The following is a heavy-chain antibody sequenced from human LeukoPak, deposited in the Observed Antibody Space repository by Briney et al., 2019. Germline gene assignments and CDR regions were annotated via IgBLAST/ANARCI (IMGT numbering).Heavy chain of an antibody. CDR1: GYSISSGYY. Sequence: SETLSLTCTVSGYSISSGYYWGWIRQPPGKGLEWIGSIYHSGSTFYNPSLKSRVTISLDKSKNQFSLNLSSVTAADTGVYYCARDPGYYGSGVWGQGTLVIVSS. CDR2: IYHSGST. D-gene: IGHD3-10*01. J-gene: IGHJ4*02. V-gene: IGHV4-38-2*02. CDR3: ARDPGYYGSGV.